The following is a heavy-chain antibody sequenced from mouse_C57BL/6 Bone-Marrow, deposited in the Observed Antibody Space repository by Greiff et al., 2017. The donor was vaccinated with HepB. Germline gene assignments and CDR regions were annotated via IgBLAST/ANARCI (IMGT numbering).Heavy chain of an antibody. D-gene: IGHD1-1*01. Sequence: QVQLQQPGTELVKPGASVKLSCKASGYTFTSYWMHWVKQRPGQGLEWIGNINPSNGGTNYNEKFKSKATLTVDKSSSTAYMQLSSLTSEDSAVYYCARSDYGSSYEYFDVWGTGTTVTVSS. V-gene: IGHV1-53*01. CDR1: GYTFTSYW. CDR2: INPSNGGT. J-gene: IGHJ1*03. CDR3: ARSDYGSSYEYFDV.